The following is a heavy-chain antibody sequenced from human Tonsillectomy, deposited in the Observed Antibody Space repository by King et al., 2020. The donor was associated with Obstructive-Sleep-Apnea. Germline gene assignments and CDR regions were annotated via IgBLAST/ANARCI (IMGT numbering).Heavy chain of an antibody. Sequence: VQLQESGPGLVKPSGTLSLTCAVSGASISSSNWWSWVRQPPGKGLEWIWEIYHSGSTNCNPSLKSRVTISVDKSKNQFSLRLSSVTAADTAVYYCARAELTAGMWGMDAWGQGTTVTVSS. D-gene: IGHD2-21*02. V-gene: IGHV4-4*02. CDR2: IYHSGST. J-gene: IGHJ6*02. CDR1: GASISSSNW. CDR3: ARAELTAGMWGMDA.